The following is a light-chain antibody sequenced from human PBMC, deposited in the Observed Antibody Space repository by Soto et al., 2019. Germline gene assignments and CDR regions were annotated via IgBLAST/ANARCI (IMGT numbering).Light chain of an antibody. CDR1: QNSNSY. CDR3: EQSFNSRA. J-gene: IGKJ5*01. Sequence: TNTCRASQNSNSYLNWYQHKPGKAPNLLIYAASSLQSGVPSRFSCSGSGTHFTMSISSLQPEDSAIYHCEQSFNSRACGQGKRLEIK. V-gene: IGKV1-39*01. CDR2: AAS.